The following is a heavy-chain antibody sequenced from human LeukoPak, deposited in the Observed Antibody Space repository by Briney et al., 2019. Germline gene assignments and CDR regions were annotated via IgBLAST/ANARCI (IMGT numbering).Heavy chain of an antibody. CDR1: GGSISSSSYY. V-gene: IGHV4-39*01. Sequence: SETLSLTCTVSGGSISSSSYYWGWIRQPPGKGLEWIGSIYYSGSTYYNPSLKSRVTISVDTSKNQFSLKLSSVTAADTAVYYCARPGNSGFDYWGQGTLVTVSS. D-gene: IGHD4-23*01. CDR2: IYYSGST. J-gene: IGHJ4*02. CDR3: ARPGNSGFDY.